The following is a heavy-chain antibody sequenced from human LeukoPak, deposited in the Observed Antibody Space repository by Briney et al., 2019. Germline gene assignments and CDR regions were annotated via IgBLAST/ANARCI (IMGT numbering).Heavy chain of an antibody. CDR2: INHSGST. D-gene: IGHD5-24*01. CDR1: GFTFSSYW. Sequence: GSLRLSCEASGFTFSSYWMSWVRQPPGKGLEWIGEINHSGSTNYNPSLKSRVTISVDTSKNQFSLKLSSVTAADTAVYYCARGRYRGRWLQFDYWGQGTLVTVSS. CDR3: ARGRYRGRWLQFDY. J-gene: IGHJ4*02. V-gene: IGHV4-34*01.